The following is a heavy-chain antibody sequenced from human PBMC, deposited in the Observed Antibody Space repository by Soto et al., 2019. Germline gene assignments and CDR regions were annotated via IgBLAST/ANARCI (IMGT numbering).Heavy chain of an antibody. J-gene: IGHJ5*02. D-gene: IGHD6-13*01. CDR2: MNPGSGKT. CDR3: ERMASAGTMNWFDP. CDR1: GYTFINFD. V-gene: IGHV1-8*02. Sequence: ASVKVSCNASGYTFINFDISWVRQAAGQGLEWLGWMNPGSGKTGYASKFKGRVAMTRDASTGTSHLELRSLTSDDTAVYYCERMASAGTMNWFDPWGQGTLVPVYS.